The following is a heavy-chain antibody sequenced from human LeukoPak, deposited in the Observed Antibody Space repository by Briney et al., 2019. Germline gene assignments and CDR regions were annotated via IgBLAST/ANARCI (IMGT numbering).Heavy chain of an antibody. CDR2: INHSGST. Sequence: SETLSLTCAVYGGSFSGYYWSWICQPPGKGLEWIGEINHSGSTNYNPSLKSRVTISVDTSKNQFSLKLSSVTAADTAVYYCARGFSVTSYFDYWGQGTLVTVSS. V-gene: IGHV4-34*01. CDR3: ARGFSVTSYFDY. D-gene: IGHD5-18*01. CDR1: GGSFSGYY. J-gene: IGHJ4*02.